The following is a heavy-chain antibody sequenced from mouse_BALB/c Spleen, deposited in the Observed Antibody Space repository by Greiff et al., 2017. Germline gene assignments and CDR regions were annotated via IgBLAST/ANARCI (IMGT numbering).Heavy chain of an antibody. J-gene: IGHJ3*01. CDR2: ISSGGSYT. V-gene: IGHV5-9-3*01. CDR3: ARRGDPVWFAY. D-gene: IGHD3-3*01. Sequence: EVHLVESGGGLVKPGGSLKLSCAASGFTFSSYAMSWVRQTPEKRLEWVATISSGGSYTYYPDSVKGRFTISRDNAKNTLYLQMSSLRSEDTAMYYCARRGDPVWFAYWGQGTLVTVSA. CDR1: GFTFSSYA.